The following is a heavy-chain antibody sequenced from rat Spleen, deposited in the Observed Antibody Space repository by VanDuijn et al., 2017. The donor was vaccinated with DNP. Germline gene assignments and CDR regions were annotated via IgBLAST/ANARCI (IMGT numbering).Heavy chain of an antibody. V-gene: IGHV3-1*01. J-gene: IGHJ2*01. CDR2: ISFSGSP. D-gene: IGHD1-6*01. Sequence: EVQLQESGPGLVKPSQSLSLTCSVTGYSITSNYWGWIRKFPGDKMEYIGHISFSGSPNYNPSLRSRISITRDTSKNLFFLHLDSVTTEDTATYYCTRGDILRSFDYWGQGVMVTVSS. CDR1: GYSITSNY. CDR3: TRGDILRSFDY.